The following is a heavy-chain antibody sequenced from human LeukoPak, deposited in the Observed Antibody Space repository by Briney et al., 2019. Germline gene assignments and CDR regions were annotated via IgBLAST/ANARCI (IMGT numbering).Heavy chain of an antibody. CDR2: INPNSGGT. CDR1: GYTFTGYY. V-gene: IGHV1-2*02. J-gene: IGHJ6*03. CDR3: ARDARISYSYYYYMDV. D-gene: IGHD2-15*01. Sequence: ASVKVSCKASGYTFTGYYMHWVRQAPGQGLEWMGWINPNSGGTNYAQKFQGRVTMTRDTSISTAYMGLSRLRSDDTAVYYCARDARISYSYYYYMDVWAKGPRSPSP.